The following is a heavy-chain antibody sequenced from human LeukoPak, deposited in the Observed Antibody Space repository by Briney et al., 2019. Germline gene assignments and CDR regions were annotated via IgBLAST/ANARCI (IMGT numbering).Heavy chain of an antibody. CDR1: GFTFGNYA. V-gene: IGHV3-7*03. Sequence: GGSLRLSCEASGFTFGNYAMNWARQAPGKGLEWVASINHNGNVNYYVDSVKGRFTISRDNAKNSLYLQMSNLRAEDTAVYFCARGGGLDVWGQGATVTVSS. CDR3: ARGGGLDV. J-gene: IGHJ6*02. D-gene: IGHD3-16*01. CDR2: INHNGNVN.